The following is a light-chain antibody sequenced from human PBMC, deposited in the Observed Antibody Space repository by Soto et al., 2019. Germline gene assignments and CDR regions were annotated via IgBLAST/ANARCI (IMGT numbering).Light chain of an antibody. V-gene: IGKV1-17*01. Sequence: DIQMTQSPSSLSASVGDRVTITCRASQSISSYLNWYQQKPGKAPKLLIYDASSLESGVPSRFSGSGSGTEFTLTISSLQPEDFATYYCLQHYSYLWTFGQGTKVDIK. CDR1: QSISSY. CDR2: DAS. J-gene: IGKJ1*01. CDR3: LQHYSYLWT.